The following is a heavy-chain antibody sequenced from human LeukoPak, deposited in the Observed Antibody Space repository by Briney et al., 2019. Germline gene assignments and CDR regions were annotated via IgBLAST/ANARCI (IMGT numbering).Heavy chain of an antibody. CDR2: IYTSGST. V-gene: IGHV4-4*09. CDR3: ARLFTDEIYYYYYMDV. D-gene: IGHD3-3*01. CDR1: GGSISSYY. Sequence: SETLSLTCTVSGGSISSYYWSWIRQPPGKGLEWIGYIYTSGSTNYNPSLKSRVTISVDTSKNQFSLKLSSVTAADTAVYYCARLFTDEIYYYYYMDVWGKGTTVTVSS. J-gene: IGHJ6*03.